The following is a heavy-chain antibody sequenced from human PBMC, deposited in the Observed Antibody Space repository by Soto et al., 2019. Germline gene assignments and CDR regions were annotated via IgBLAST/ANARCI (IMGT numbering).Heavy chain of an antibody. CDR2: IYSSGNT. V-gene: IGHV4-4*07. Sequence: PSETLSLTCSVSGGTISGYYWTWIRQPAGKGLEWIGRIYSSGNTKYNPSLQSRVTISVDTSKNQFSLKLSSVTAADTAVYYCARDPTDYYDSSATLDAFDIWGQGTMVTVSS. J-gene: IGHJ3*02. CDR1: GGTISGYY. D-gene: IGHD3-22*01. CDR3: ARDPTDYYDSSATLDAFDI.